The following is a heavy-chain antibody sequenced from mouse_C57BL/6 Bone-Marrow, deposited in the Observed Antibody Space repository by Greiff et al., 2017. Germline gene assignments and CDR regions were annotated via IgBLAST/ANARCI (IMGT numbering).Heavy chain of an antibody. CDR2: INPSSGYT. CDR3: ARSRITTVVANYAMDY. D-gene: IGHD1-1*01. V-gene: IGHV1-7*01. J-gene: IGHJ4*01. Sequence: VQLQESGAELAKPGASVKLSCKASGYTFTSYWMHWVKQRPAQGLEWIGYINPSSGYTKYNQKFKDKATLTADKSSSTAYMQLSSLTYEDSAVYYCARSRITTVVANYAMDYWGQGTSVTVSS. CDR1: GYTFTSYW.